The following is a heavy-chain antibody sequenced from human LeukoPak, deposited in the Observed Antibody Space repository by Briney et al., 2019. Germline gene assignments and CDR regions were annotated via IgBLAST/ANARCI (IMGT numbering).Heavy chain of an antibody. J-gene: IGHJ6*02. CDR1: GYTFTGYY. D-gene: IGHD2-8*02. Sequence: ASVKVPCKASGYTFTGYYMHWVRQAPGQGLEWMGWINPNSGGTNYAQKFQGRVTMTRDTSISTAYMELSRLRSDDTAVYYCARVLGYCTGCYGMDVWGQGTTVTVSS. CDR2: INPNSGGT. CDR3: ARVLGYCTGCYGMDV. V-gene: IGHV1-2*02.